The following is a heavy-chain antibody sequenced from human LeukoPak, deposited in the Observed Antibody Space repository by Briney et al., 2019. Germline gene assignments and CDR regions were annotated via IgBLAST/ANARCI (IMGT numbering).Heavy chain of an antibody. CDR2: IKQDGSEK. CDR1: GFTFSSYT. J-gene: IGHJ4*02. D-gene: IGHD5-18*01. Sequence: PGGSLRLSCAASGFTFSSYTMSWVRQAPGKGLEWVANIKQDGSEKYYVDSVKGRFTISRDNAKNSLYLQMNSLRAEDTAVYYCAKDDRIQTRRYSYNYWGQGTLVTVSS. V-gene: IGHV3-7*03. CDR3: AKDDRIQTRRYSYNY.